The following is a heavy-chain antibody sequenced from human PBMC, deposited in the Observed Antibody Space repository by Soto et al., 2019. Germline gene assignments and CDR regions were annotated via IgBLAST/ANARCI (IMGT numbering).Heavy chain of an antibody. V-gene: IGHV1-46*03. D-gene: IGHD3-22*01. CDR3: ARDQGDSSGYLGSVLAPDYYYYGMDV. CDR1: GYTFTSYY. CDR2: INPSGGST. J-gene: IGHJ6*02. Sequence: ASVKVSCKASGYTFTSYYMHWARQAPGQGLEWMGIINPSGGSTSYAQKFQGRVTMTRDTSTSTVYMELSSLRSEDTAVYYCARDQGDSSGYLGSVLAPDYYYYGMDVWGQGTTVTVS.